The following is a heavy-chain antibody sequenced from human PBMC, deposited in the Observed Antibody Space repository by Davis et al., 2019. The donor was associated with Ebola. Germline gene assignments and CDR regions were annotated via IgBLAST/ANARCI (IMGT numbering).Heavy chain of an antibody. V-gene: IGHV1-3*01. J-gene: IGHJ6*02. D-gene: IGHD3-16*01. CDR3: ARSDYGSYFYLYGWDV. Sequence: ASVKVSCKASGCTCIDYAIHTVRQPPGPGLEWVGTIQARNGEKKYSQRVQGRVTFSRDTVASTVYMELTSLRSEDTAVYYCARSDYGSYFYLYGWDVWGQGTSVTVSS. CDR2: IQARNGEK. CDR1: GCTCIDYA.